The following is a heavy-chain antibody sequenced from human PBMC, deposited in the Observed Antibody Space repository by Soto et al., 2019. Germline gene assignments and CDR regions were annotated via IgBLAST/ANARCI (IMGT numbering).Heavy chain of an antibody. CDR1: GGSIRNVY. CDR3: ARAHAPTLPFDY. V-gene: IGHV4-59*01. J-gene: IGHJ4*01. Sequence: SETLSLTCTVSGGSIRNVYWSWIRQPPGKGLEWIGFIFHSGSAKYNPSLKSRVTISVDTSKNQFSLSLDSVTAADTAVYFCARAHAPTLPFDYWGQGTLVTVSS. CDR2: IFHSGSA. D-gene: IGHD2-2*01.